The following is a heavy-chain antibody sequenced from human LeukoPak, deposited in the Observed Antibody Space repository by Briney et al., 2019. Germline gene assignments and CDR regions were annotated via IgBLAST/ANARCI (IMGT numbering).Heavy chain of an antibody. V-gene: IGHV3-74*01. J-gene: IGHJ4*02. CDR2: INSDGSST. Sequence: GGSLRLSCVASGFAFNTYVMSWARQAPGKGLVWVSRINSDGSSTDYADSVKGRFTISRDNARNTLYLQMNSLRAEDTAVYYCARDAYYYEKWGQGTLVTVSS. CDR1: GFAFNTYV. CDR3: ARDAYYYEK. D-gene: IGHD3-22*01.